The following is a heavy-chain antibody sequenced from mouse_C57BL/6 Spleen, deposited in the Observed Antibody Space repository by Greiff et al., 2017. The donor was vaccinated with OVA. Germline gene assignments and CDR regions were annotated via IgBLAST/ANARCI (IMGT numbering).Heavy chain of an antibody. CDR1: GFSLTSYG. Sequence: QVQLQQSGPGLVQPSQSLSITCTVSGFSLTSYGVHWVRQSPGKGLEWLGVIWSGGSTDYNAAFISRLSISKDNSKSQVFFKMNSLQADDTAIYYCARIYYAMDYWGQGTSVTASS. CDR2: IWSGGST. V-gene: IGHV2-2*01. J-gene: IGHJ4*01. CDR3: ARIYYAMDY.